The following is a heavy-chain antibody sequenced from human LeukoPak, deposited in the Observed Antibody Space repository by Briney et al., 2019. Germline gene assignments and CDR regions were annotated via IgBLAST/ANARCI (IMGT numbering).Heavy chain of an antibody. J-gene: IGHJ4*02. V-gene: IGHV4-4*07. CDR2: IYTSGST. CDR3: ARGPYCGGDCYFAY. CDR1: GGSISSYY. D-gene: IGHD2-21*02. Sequence: SETLSLTCTVSGGSISSYYWSWIRQPAGKGLEWIGRIYTSGSTYYNPSLKSRVTMSVDTSKNQFSLKLSSVTAADTAVYFCARGPYCGGDCYFAYWGQGTLVTVSS.